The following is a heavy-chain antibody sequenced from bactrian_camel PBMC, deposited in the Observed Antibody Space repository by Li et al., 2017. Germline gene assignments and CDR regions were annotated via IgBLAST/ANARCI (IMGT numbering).Heavy chain of an antibody. CDR1: GFAFYQFA. D-gene: IGHD5*01. CDR3: AAEPCLGWSPLSFRFFARPF. V-gene: IGHV3S31*01. Sequence: VQLVESGGAYVHTGESLKLSCVASGFAFYQFATSWVRQAPGKELEWVSGISNDGQNIDYADSVKGRFTVSRDNAKKTLYLQMNNLQPEDTDTYYCAAEPCLGWSPLSFRFFARPFWGQGTQVTVS. CDR2: ISNDGQNI. J-gene: IGHJ4*01.